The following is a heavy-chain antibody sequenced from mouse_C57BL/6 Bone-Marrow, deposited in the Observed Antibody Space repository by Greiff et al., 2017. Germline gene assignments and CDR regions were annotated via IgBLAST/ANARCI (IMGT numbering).Heavy chain of an antibody. Sequence: EVKLVESGGGLVQPGGSLKLSRAASGFTFSDYGMAWVRQAPRKGPEWVAFISNLAYSIYYADTVTGRFTISRENAKNTLYLEMSSLRSEDTARYDCARHDDYYAMDYWGQGTSVTVSS. V-gene: IGHV5-15*01. CDR3: ARHDDYYAMDY. J-gene: IGHJ4*01. CDR1: GFTFSDYG. D-gene: IGHD2-3*01. CDR2: ISNLAYSI.